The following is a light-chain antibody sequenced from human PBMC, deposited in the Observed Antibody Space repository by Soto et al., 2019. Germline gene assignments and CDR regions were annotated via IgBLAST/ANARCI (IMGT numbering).Light chain of an antibody. V-gene: IGLV2-23*01. CDR2: DGS. CDR3: CSYAGSTTWV. Sequence: QSALTQPASVSGSPGQSITISSTGTSSDVWTYNLVAWYQHHPGKAPKLMIYDGSKRPSGVSNRFSGSKSGNTASLTISGVEAEDWADYYCCSYAGSTTWVFGGVTKLTVL. J-gene: IGLJ2*01. CDR1: SSDVWTYNL.